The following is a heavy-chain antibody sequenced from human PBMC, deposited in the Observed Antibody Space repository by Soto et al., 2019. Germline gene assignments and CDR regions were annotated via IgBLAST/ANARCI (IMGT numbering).Heavy chain of an antibody. V-gene: IGHV3-7*05. CDR2: IKQDGSEK. Sequence: GGSLRLSCAASGFTFSSYWMSWVRQAPGKGLEWVANIKQDGSEKYYVDSVKGRFTISRDNAKNSLYLQMNSLRAEDTAVYYCARDNYYDSSGYANWLDPWGQGTLVTVYS. J-gene: IGHJ5*02. CDR1: GFTFSSYW. D-gene: IGHD3-22*01. CDR3: ARDNYYDSSGYANWLDP.